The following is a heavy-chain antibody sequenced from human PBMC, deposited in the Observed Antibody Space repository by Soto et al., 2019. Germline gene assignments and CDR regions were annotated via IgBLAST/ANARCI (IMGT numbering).Heavy chain of an antibody. CDR3: ARDAPHYDFWSGYYGGMDV. CDR2: ISYDGSNK. Sequence: GGSLRLSCAASGFTFSSYAMHWVRQAPGKGLEWVAVISYDGSNKYYADSVKGRFTISRDNSKNTLYLQMNSLRAEDTAVYYCARDAPHYDFWSGYYGGMDVWGQGTTVTVSS. J-gene: IGHJ6*02. CDR1: GFTFSSYA. V-gene: IGHV3-30-3*01. D-gene: IGHD3-3*01.